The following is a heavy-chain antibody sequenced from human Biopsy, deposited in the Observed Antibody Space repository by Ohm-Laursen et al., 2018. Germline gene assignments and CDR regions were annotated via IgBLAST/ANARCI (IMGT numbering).Heavy chain of an antibody. CDR3: AKCMTGGSNYYFHH. Sequence: SLRLSCAASGFTFSNYAIHWVRQAPGRGLEWVALISSDGSSQYYADSVKCRFTISRDNSKNTLYLQMNSLRGEDTAVYHCAKCMTGGSNYYFHHCGQGTLVTVSS. V-gene: IGHV3-30*18. J-gene: IGHJ4*02. CDR1: GFTFSNYA. CDR2: ISSDGSSQ. D-gene: IGHD2-8*01.